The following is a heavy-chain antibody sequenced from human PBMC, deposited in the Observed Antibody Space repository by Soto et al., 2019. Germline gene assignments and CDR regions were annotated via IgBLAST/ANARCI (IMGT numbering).Heavy chain of an antibody. D-gene: IGHD6-19*01. V-gene: IGHV3-23*01. CDR3: ANKAVAGTEFDY. Sequence: EVQLLESGGGLVQTGGSLRLSCAASGFTFSSYAMSWVRQAPGKGLEWVSAIRGSGGSTYYADSVKGRFTISRDNSKNTLYLQMNSLRAEDTAVYYCANKAVAGTEFDYWGQGTLVTVSS. J-gene: IGHJ4*02. CDR2: IRGSGGST. CDR1: GFTFSSYA.